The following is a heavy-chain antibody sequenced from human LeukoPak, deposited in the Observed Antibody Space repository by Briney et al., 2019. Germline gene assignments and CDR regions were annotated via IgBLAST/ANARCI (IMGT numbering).Heavy chain of an antibody. CDR2: ISAHNGNT. CDR3: ARDQWERSFFEY. CDR1: GYTFTSYG. V-gene: IGHV1-18*01. D-gene: IGHD1-1*01. J-gene: IGHJ4*02. Sequence: ASVKVSCKASGYTFTSYGISWLRQAPGQGLEWVGWISAHNGNTHYAQKLRDRVTMTTDTSTSTAYMELRSLRSDDTAVYYCARDQWERSFFEYWGQGTLVTVSS.